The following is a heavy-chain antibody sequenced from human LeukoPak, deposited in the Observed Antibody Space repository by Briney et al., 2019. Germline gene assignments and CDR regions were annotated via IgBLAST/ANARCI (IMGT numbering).Heavy chain of an antibody. Sequence: PGGSLRLSCAASGFTVSSNYMSWVRQAPGKGLEWVANIKQEGSEKYYVGSVKGRFTISRDNAKNSLYLQMNSLRDEDTAVYYCASLAGTLRVYYFDYWGQGTLVTVSS. V-gene: IGHV3-7*03. D-gene: IGHD5-12*01. J-gene: IGHJ4*02. CDR2: IKQEGSEK. CDR3: ASLAGTLRVYYFDY. CDR1: GFTVSSNY.